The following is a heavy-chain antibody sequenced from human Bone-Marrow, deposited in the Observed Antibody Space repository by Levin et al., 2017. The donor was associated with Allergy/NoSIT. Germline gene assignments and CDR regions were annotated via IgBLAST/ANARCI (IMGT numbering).Heavy chain of an antibody. V-gene: IGHV5-51*01. D-gene: IGHD4-17*01. J-gene: IGHJ4*02. Sequence: GGSLRLSCKGSGYSFSSYWIGWVRQMPGKGLEWMGIINPGDSETRYSPSFEGQVTISADKSISTAYLQWSSLKASDTAMYYCARSYGDYGDWGPGTLVTVSS. CDR2: INPGDSET. CDR1: GYSFSSYW. CDR3: ARSYGDYGD.